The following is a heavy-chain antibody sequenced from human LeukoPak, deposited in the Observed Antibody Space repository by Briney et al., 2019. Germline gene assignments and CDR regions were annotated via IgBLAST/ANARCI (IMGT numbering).Heavy chain of an antibody. CDR1: GYLFTGFY. CDR3: ARFNGDSSGFDY. Sequence: GASVKVSCMASGYLFTGFYIHWVRQAPGQGLEWMGWINAGNGNTKYSQKFQGRVTITRNTSISTAYMELSSLRSEDTVVYYCARFNGDSSGFDYWGQGTLVTVSS. D-gene: IGHD3-22*01. J-gene: IGHJ4*02. CDR2: INAGNGNT. V-gene: IGHV1-8*03.